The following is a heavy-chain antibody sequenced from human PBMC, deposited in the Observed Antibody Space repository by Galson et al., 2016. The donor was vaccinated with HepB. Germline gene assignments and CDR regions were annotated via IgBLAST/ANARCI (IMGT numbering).Heavy chain of an antibody. D-gene: IGHD5-12*01. Sequence: SVKVSCKASGGTFSSYAISWVRQAPGQGLEWMGGIIPIFGTADYAQEFQGRVTITADESTRTAYVELSSLRSEDTAVYYCARDASGHDSGGYFDYWGQGTLVTVSS. CDR2: IIPIFGTA. J-gene: IGHJ4*02. V-gene: IGHV1-69*13. CDR1: GGTFSSYA. CDR3: ARDASGHDSGGYFDY.